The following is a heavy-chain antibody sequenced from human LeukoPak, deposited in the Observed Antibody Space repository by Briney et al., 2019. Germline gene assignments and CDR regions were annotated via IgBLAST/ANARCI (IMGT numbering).Heavy chain of an antibody. J-gene: IGHJ4*02. D-gene: IGHD2-2*01. CDR2: ISVYNGNT. CDR1: GYTFTSYG. CDR3: ARDLRYQLLRQVTGQDY. Sequence: ASVKVSCKASGYTFTSYGISWVRQAPGQGLEWMGWISVYNGNTNYARKLQGRVTMTTDTSTSTAYMELRSLRSDDTAVYYCARDLRYQLLRQVTGQDYWGQGTLVTVSS. V-gene: IGHV1-18*01.